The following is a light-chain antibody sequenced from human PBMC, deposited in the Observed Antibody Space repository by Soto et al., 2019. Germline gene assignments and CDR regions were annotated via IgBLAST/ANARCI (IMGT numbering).Light chain of an antibody. V-gene: IGKV3-11*01. CDR2: DVS. CDR1: QSVSSY. CDR3: QQRSDWPIT. J-gene: IGKJ5*01. Sequence: EIVLTQFPATLSLSPGERATVSCRASQSVSSYLAWYQQKPGQAPRLLIYDVSTRATGIPARFSGSGSGTDFTLTITSLEPEDFAVYSCQQRSDWPITFGQGTRLEIK.